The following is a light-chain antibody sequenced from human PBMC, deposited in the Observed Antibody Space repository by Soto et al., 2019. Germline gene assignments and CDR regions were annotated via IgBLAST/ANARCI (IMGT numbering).Light chain of an antibody. CDR3: QQYNNWYS. CDR2: ATS. J-gene: IGKJ2*03. V-gene: IGKV3-15*01. CDR1: QSVSSN. Sequence: EIVMTQSPATLSVSPGERATLSCRASQSVSSNLAWYQQKPGQAPRLLMYATSVRATGIPARFSGSGSGTEYTLTISSLQSEDFAVFYCQQYNNWYSFGQGTKLEIK.